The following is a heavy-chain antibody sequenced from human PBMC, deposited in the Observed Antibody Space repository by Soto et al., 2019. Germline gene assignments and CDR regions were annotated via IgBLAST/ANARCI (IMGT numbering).Heavy chain of an antibody. V-gene: IGHV4-39*07. Sequence: PSETLSLTCTVSGGSISSSSSYWGWIRQPPGKGLEWVGSIYYLGNTYYNPALKSRVTISVDTSKNQFSLRLSSVTAADTGVYYCARRVYGNYFHYYYMDVWGKGTTVTVSS. J-gene: IGHJ6*03. CDR2: IYYLGNT. D-gene: IGHD4-4*01. CDR3: ARRVYGNYFHYYYMDV. CDR1: GGSISSSSSY.